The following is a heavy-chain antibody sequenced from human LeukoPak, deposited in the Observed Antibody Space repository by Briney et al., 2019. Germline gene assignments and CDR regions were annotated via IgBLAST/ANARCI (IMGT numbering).Heavy chain of an antibody. V-gene: IGHV3-21*01. J-gene: IGHJ6*02. Sequence: PGGSLRLSCAASGFTFSSYSMNWVRQAPGKGLEWVSSISSSSSYIYYADSVKGRFTISRDNAKNSLYLQMNSLRAEDTAVYYCARADTRIVVVVAAPYGMDVWGQGTTVTVSS. CDR3: ARADTRIVVVVAAPYGMDV. CDR2: ISSSSSYI. D-gene: IGHD2-15*01. CDR1: GFTFSSYS.